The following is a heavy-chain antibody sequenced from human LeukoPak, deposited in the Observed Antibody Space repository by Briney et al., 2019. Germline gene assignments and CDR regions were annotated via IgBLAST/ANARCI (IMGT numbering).Heavy chain of an antibody. CDR2: IKQDGSEK. V-gene: IGHV3-7*03. J-gene: IGHJ4*02. D-gene: IGHD2-2*03. CDR1: GFTFSSYW. CDR3: ARDLGIVVVPAAPGY. Sequence: GGSLRLSCAASGFTFSSYWMSWVRQAPGKGLEWVANIKQDGSEKYYVHSVKGRFTISRDNAKNSLYLQMNSLRAEDTAVYYCARDLGIVVVPAAPGYWGQGTLVTVSS.